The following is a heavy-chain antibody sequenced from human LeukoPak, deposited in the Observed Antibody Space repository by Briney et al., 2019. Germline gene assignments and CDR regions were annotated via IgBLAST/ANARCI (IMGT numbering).Heavy chain of an antibody. V-gene: IGHV4-31*03. Sequence: SETLSLTCTVSGGSISSGAYYWSWVRQLPEKGLDWIGYIGYTGDTYYNSSLRSRVTISIDTSKTQFSLRLSSVTAADTAVYYCADDARFGDPRLLDYWGQGTLVTVSS. J-gene: IGHJ4*02. CDR1: GGSISSGAYY. CDR2: IGYTGDT. D-gene: IGHD3-10*01. CDR3: ADDARFGDPRLLDY.